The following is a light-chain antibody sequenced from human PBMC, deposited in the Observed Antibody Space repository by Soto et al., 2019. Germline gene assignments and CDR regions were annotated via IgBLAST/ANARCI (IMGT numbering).Light chain of an antibody. CDR1: SSDVGAYNY. CDR3: TSYTRSSTYV. J-gene: IGLJ1*01. Sequence: QSALTQPASVSGSPGQSITISCAGTSSDVGAYNYVSWYQQNPGTAPKLMIYEVNNRPSGVSNRFSGSKSGNTASLTISGLQAEDEADYYCTSYTRSSTYVFGTGTKLTVL. V-gene: IGLV2-14*01. CDR2: EVN.